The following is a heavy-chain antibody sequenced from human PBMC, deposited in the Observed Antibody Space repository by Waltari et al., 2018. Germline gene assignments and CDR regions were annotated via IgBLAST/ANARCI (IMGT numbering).Heavy chain of an antibody. J-gene: IGHJ4*02. Sequence: QVQLQESGPGLVKPSETLSLTCTVSGGSISSYSWSWIRQPPGKGLEWIGYIYYSGSTNYNPSLKSRVTISVDTSKNQFSLKLSSVTAADTAVYYCAIIPYYYDSSDYWGQGTLVTVSS. CDR1: GGSISSYS. CDR3: AIIPYYYDSSDY. V-gene: IGHV4-59*08. D-gene: IGHD3-22*01. CDR2: IYYSGST.